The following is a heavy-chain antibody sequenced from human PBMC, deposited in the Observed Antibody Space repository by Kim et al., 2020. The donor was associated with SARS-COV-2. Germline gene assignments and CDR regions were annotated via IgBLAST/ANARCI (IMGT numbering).Heavy chain of an antibody. V-gene: IGHV3-53*01. D-gene: IGHD5-12*01. Sequence: GGSLRLSCAASGFLVNSNYMIWVRQAPGKGLDWVSVIYKNGETYYADSVRGRFSISRANFNNILYLQMNSLRAEDTAVYFCARGLVLGYGPRAVGAPFDIWGQGRMGTAS. CDR3: ARGLVLGYGPRAVGAPFDI. J-gene: IGHJ3*02. CDR1: GFLVNSNY. CDR2: IYKNGET.